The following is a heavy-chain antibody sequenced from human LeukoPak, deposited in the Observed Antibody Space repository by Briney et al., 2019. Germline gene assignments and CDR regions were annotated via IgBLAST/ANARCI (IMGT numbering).Heavy chain of an antibody. CDR3: AREETYYYYMDV. J-gene: IGHJ6*03. V-gene: IGHV3-48*01. CDR2: ISSSSSTI. Sequence: GGSLTLSCAASGFTFSSYSMNWVRQAPGKGLEWVSYISSSSSTIYYADSVKGRFTISRDNAKNSLYLQMNSLRAEDTAVYYCAREETYYYYMDVWGKGTTVTVSS. CDR1: GFTFSSYS.